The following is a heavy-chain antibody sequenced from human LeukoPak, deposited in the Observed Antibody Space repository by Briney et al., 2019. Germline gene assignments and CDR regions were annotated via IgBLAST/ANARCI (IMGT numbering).Heavy chain of an antibody. Sequence: TSETLSLTCTVSGDSISSSSYYWGWIRQPPGKGLEWIGSIYYSGSTYYNPSLKSRVTISVDTSKNQFSLKLSSVTAADTAVYYCAKGDSSSWYGNWGQGTLVTVSS. J-gene: IGHJ4*02. CDR2: IYYSGST. CDR3: AKGDSSSWYGN. CDR1: GDSISSSSYY. V-gene: IGHV4-39*07. D-gene: IGHD6-13*01.